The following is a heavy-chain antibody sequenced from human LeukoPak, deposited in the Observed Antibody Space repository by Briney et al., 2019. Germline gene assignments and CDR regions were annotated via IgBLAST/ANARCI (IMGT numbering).Heavy chain of an antibody. V-gene: IGHV3-23*01. CDR3: ARDNRLSAYAMEDAFDI. Sequence: GGSLRLSCAASGFTFSSYAMSWVRQAPGKGLEWVSAISGSGGSTYYADSVKGRFTISRDNSKNTLYLQMNSLRAEDTAVYYCARDNRLSAYAMEDAFDIWGQGTMVTVSS. CDR2: ISGSGGST. D-gene: IGHD5-18*01. J-gene: IGHJ3*02. CDR1: GFTFSSYA.